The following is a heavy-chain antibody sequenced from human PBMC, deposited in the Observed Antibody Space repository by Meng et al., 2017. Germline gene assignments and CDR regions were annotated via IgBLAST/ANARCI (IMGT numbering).Heavy chain of an antibody. J-gene: IGHJ3*02. V-gene: IGHV1-2*06. Sequence: ASVKVSCKASGYTFTGYYMHWVRQAPGQGLEWMGRINPNSGGTNYAQKFQGRVTMTRDTSTSTVYMELSSLRSEDTAVYYCARELTTVTDHYGNDAFDIWGQGTMVTVSS. CDR1: GYTFTGYY. CDR2: INPNSGGT. D-gene: IGHD4-17*01. CDR3: ARELTTVTDHYGNDAFDI.